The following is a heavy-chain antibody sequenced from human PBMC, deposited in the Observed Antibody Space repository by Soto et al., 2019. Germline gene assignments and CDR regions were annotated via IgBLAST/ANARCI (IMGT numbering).Heavy chain of an antibody. D-gene: IGHD3-3*01. Sequence: PSETLSLTCTVSGGSITGGSISTTTYYWGWMRQPPGKGLEWIASFFIGGNTYYNPSLKSRVTISVDTSKNQFSLKLSSVTAADTAVYYCARLYYDFWSGYFVYWGQGTLVTVSS. V-gene: IGHV4-39*01. J-gene: IGHJ4*02. CDR3: ARLYYDFWSGYFVY. CDR1: GGSITGGSISTTTYY. CDR2: FFIGGNT.